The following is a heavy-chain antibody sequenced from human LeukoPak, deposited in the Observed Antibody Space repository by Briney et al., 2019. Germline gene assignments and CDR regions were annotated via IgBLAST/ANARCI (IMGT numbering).Heavy chain of an antibody. CDR3: ARVIAVAPKQNYYYGMDV. V-gene: IGHV3-48*01. D-gene: IGHD6-19*01. CDR2: ISSSSSTI. Sequence: GGSLRLSCAASGFTFSSYSMKWVRQAPGKGLEWVSYISSSSSTIYYADSVKGRFTISRDNSKNTPYLQMNSLRAEDTAVYYCARVIAVAPKQNYYYGMDVWGQGTTVTVSS. J-gene: IGHJ6*02. CDR1: GFTFSSYS.